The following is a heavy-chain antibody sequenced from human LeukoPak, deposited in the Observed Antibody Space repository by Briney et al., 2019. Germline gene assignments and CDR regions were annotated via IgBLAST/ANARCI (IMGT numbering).Heavy chain of an antibody. CDR1: GYSFTNYW. CDR3: ALSSGAFDSAGYFDY. Sequence: GESLKISCKGSGYSFTNYWVGWVRQMPGKGLGWMGIIYPNNSGSRYSPSFRGQVTISVDRSITTAYLQWNSPKPSDTAMYYCALSSGAFDSAGYFDYWGQGTLVTVSS. CDR2: IYPNNSGS. V-gene: IGHV5-51*01. D-gene: IGHD2-15*01. J-gene: IGHJ4*02.